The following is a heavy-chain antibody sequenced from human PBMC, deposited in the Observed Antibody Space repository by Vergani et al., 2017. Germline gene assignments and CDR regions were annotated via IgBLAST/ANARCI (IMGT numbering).Heavy chain of an antibody. CDR1: GFMFSSYA. CDR3: AKAPGYYLLLDAFDI. V-gene: IGHV3-23*01. Sequence: EVQLLESGGGLVQPGGSLSLSCAASGFMFSSYAMSWVRQAPGKGLEWVSAISGSGGSTYYADSVKGRFTISRDNSKNTLYLQMNSLRAEDTAVYYCAKAPGYYLLLDAFDIWGQGTMVTVSS. CDR2: ISGSGGST. J-gene: IGHJ3*02. D-gene: IGHD3-22*01.